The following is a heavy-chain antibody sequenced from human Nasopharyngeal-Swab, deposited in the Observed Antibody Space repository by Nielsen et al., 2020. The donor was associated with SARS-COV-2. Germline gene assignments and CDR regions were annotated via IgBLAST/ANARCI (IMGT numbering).Heavy chain of an antibody. Sequence: SETLSLTCTVSGGSISSGDYYGNWIRQPPGKGLEWIGYIYYSGNTNYNPSLKSRVTISMDTSKNQFSLKLNSVTAADTAVYYCARLSGWYLYYFDFWGQGTLVTVSS. D-gene: IGHD6-19*01. CDR2: IYYSGNT. CDR1: GGSISSGDYY. J-gene: IGHJ4*02. V-gene: IGHV4-61*08. CDR3: ARLSGWYLYYFDF.